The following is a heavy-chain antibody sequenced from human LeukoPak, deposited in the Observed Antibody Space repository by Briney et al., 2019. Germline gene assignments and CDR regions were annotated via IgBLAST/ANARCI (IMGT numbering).Heavy chain of an antibody. J-gene: IGHJ4*02. D-gene: IGHD5-12*01. CDR3: AKGSGYASY. V-gene: IGHV3-30*18. CDR2: ISYDGSNK. Sequence: PGGSLRLSCAASGFTFSSYGMHWVRQAPGKGLEWVAVISYDGSNKYYADSVKGRFTISRDNSENTLYLQMNSLRAEDTAVYYCAKGSGYASYWGQGTLVTVSS. CDR1: GFTFSSYG.